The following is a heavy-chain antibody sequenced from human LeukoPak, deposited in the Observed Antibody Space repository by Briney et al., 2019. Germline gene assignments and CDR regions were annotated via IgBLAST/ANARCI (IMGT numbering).Heavy chain of an antibody. D-gene: IGHD1-26*01. CDR3: ARDPYSGNYGNYYYYMDV. CDR1: GFTFSTYN. J-gene: IGHJ6*03. Sequence: GGFLRLSCAASGFTFSTYNMNWVRHAPGKGLEWISSITSSSSYIYYADSVKGRFTISRDNAKNSLYLQMSSLSPDDTAVYFCARDPYSGNYGNYYYYMDVWGKGTTVTISS. CDR2: ITSSSSYI. V-gene: IGHV3-21*06.